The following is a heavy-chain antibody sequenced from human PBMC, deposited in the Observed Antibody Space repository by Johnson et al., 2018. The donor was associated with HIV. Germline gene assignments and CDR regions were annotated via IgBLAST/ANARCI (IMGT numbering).Heavy chain of an antibody. CDR3: ATPQVTWDAAFDI. D-gene: IGHD1-26*01. V-gene: IGHV3-33*01. Sequence: QVQLVESGGGVVQPGRSLRLSCAASGFTFSSYGMHWVRQAPGKGLEWVAVIWYDGSNKYYADSVKGRFTISRDNSKNPLYLQMNSLRAEDTAVYYCATPQVTWDAAFDIWGQGTMVTVSS. J-gene: IGHJ3*02. CDR1: GFTFSSYG. CDR2: IWYDGSNK.